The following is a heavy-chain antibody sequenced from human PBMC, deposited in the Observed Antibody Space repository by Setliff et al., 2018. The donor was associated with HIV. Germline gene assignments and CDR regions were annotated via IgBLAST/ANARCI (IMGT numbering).Heavy chain of an antibody. CDR1: GFTFSNYE. D-gene: IGHD6-19*01. J-gene: IGHJ4*02. V-gene: IGHV3-21*05. CDR3: ARLMYSSGPGSFDY. CDR2: ISSSSTYT. Sequence: PGGSLRLSCAASGFTFSNYEMSWVRQAPGKGPEWVSYISSSSTYTFYADSVKGRFTISRDNAKNSLYLQMNSLRAEDTAVYYCARLMYSSGPGSFDYWGQGTLVTVSS.